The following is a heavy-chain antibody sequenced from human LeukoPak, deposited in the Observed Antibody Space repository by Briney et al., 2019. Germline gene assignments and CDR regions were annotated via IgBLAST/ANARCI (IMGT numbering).Heavy chain of an antibody. D-gene: IGHD3-22*01. V-gene: IGHV3-11*04. Sequence: PGGSLRLSXAASGFTFSDYYMSWIRQAPGKGVEWVSYISTSGSTIYYADSVKGRFTISRDNAKNSLYLQMNSLRAEDTAVYYCARRVYYDGSGYPYWGQGTLVTVSS. CDR1: GFTFSDYY. CDR3: ARRVYYDGSGYPY. J-gene: IGHJ4*02. CDR2: ISTSGSTI.